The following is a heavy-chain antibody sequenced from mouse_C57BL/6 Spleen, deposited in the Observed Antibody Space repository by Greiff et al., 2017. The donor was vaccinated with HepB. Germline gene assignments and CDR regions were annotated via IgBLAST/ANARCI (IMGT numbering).Heavy chain of an antibody. CDR3: ASGGGGYFDV. J-gene: IGHJ1*03. CDR1: GFTFSDYY. Sequence: EVKLMESGGGLVQPGGSLKLSCAASGFTFSDYYMYWVRQTPEKRLEWVAYISNGGGSTYYPDTVKGRFTISRDNAKNTLYLQMSRLKSEDTAMYYGASGGGGYFDVWGTGTTVTVSS. V-gene: IGHV5-12*01. CDR2: ISNGGGST.